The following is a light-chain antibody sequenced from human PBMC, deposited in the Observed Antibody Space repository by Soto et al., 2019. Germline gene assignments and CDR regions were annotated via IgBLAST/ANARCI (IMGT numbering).Light chain of an antibody. Sequence: QSVLTQPASVSGSPGQSITVSCTGTSSDVGGYNYVSWYQQHPGKAPKLMIYYVNNRPSGVSNRFSGSKSGNTASLTISGLQAEDEADYYCSSYTSSNSLHVVFGGGTQLTVL. CDR2: YVN. J-gene: IGLJ2*01. CDR3: SSYTSSNSLHVV. V-gene: IGLV2-14*03. CDR1: SSDVGGYNY.